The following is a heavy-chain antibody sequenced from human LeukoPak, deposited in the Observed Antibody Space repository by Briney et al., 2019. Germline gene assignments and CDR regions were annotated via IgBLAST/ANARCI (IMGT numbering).Heavy chain of an antibody. V-gene: IGHV4-30-4*01. Sequence: PSQTLSLTCTVSGGSISSGDYYWSWIRQPPGKGLEWIGYIYYSGSTYYNPSLKSRVTISVDTSKNQFFLKLSSVTAADTAVYYCATLDYGDLTFDYWGQGTLVTVSS. D-gene: IGHD4-17*01. J-gene: IGHJ4*02. CDR3: ATLDYGDLTFDY. CDR1: GGSISSGDYY. CDR2: IYYSGST.